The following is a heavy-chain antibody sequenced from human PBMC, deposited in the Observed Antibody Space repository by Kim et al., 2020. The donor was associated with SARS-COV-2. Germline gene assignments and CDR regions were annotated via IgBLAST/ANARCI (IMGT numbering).Heavy chain of an antibody. CDR2: IWYDGSNK. Sequence: GGSLRLSCAASGFTFSSYGMHWVRQAPGKGLEWVAVIWYDGSNKYYADSVKGRFTISRDNSKNTLYLQMNSLRAEDTAVYYCARDRVDYGDWLDYWGQGTLVTVSS. CDR1: GFTFSSYG. CDR3: ARDRVDYGDWLDY. J-gene: IGHJ4*02. D-gene: IGHD4-17*01. V-gene: IGHV3-33*01.